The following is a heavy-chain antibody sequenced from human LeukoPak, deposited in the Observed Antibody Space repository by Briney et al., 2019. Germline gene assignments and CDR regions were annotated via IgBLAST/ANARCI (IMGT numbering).Heavy chain of an antibody. CDR3: ATSARRSAARRPFDY. J-gene: IGHJ4*02. Sequence: SETLSLTCAVYGGSFSGYYWSWIRQPPGKGLERIGEINHSGSTNYNPSLKSRVTISVDTSKNQFSLKLSSVTAADTAVYYCATSARRSAARRPFDYWGQGTLVTVSS. CDR2: INHSGST. D-gene: IGHD6-6*01. V-gene: IGHV4-34*01. CDR1: GGSFSGYY.